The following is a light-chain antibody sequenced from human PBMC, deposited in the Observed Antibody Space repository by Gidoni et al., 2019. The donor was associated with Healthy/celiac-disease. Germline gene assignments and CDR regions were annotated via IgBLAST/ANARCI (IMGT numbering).Light chain of an antibody. CDR2: DAS. Sequence: DIKMTQSPSSLSASVGHRVTITCQASQDISTYLNFYKQKPGKAPTLLIYDASNLETAVPSRFSGSGSGTDFTFPISSLQPADIATYYCQQYDNLPFTFGPGTKVDIK. J-gene: IGKJ3*01. CDR3: QQYDNLPFT. CDR1: QDISTY. V-gene: IGKV1-33*01.